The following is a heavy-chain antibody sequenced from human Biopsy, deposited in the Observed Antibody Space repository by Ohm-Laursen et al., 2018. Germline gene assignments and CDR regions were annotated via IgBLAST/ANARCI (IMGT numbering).Heavy chain of an antibody. V-gene: IGHV4-34*01. CDR3: ARGRLRAVARFDY. J-gene: IGHJ4*02. D-gene: IGHD6-19*01. CDR1: GGSFSGYY. CDR2: INHSGST. Sequence: GTLSLTYVVYGGSFSGYYWSWIRQPPGKGLEWIGEINHSGSTNYNPSLKSRVTISVDTSKNQFSLKLSSVTAADTAVYYCARGRLRAVARFDYWGQGTLVTVSS.